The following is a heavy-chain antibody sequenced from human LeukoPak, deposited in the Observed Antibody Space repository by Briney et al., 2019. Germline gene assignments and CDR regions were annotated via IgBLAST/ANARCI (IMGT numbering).Heavy chain of an antibody. J-gene: IGHJ4*02. Sequence: SETLSLTCAVYGGSFSGYYWSWIRKPPGKGLEWIGEINHSGSTNYNPSLKSRVTISVDTSKNQFSLKLSSVTAADTAVYYCARGLRYFPYWGQGTLVTVSS. D-gene: IGHD3-9*01. CDR3: ARGLRYFPY. CDR2: INHSGST. CDR1: GGSFSGYY. V-gene: IGHV4-34*01.